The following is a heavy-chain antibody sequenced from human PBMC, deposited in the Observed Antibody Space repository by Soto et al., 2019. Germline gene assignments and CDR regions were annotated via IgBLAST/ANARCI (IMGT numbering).Heavy chain of an antibody. Sequence: EVQLVESGGGLVQPGGSLRLSCAASGFTFSSYSMNWVRQAPGKGLEWVSYISSSSSTIYYADSVKGRFTISRDNAKNSLYLQMNSLRAEDTAVYYCAREIVWFGELSYGMDFWGQGTTVTVSS. J-gene: IGHJ6*02. V-gene: IGHV3-48*01. CDR2: ISSSSSTI. CDR3: AREIVWFGELSYGMDF. CDR1: GFTFSSYS. D-gene: IGHD3-10*01.